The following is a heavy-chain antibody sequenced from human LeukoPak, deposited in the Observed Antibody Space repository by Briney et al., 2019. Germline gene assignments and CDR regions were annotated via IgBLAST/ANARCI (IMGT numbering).Heavy chain of an antibody. Sequence: SETLSLTCIVSGGSISSYFWNWIRQPAGKGLEWIGRIYASGNTNYNPSLKSRVTISLDMSKNQFSLKLSSVTAADTAVYYCASSAYLNYYFDYWGQGTLVTVSS. D-gene: IGHD3-16*01. J-gene: IGHJ4*02. CDR1: GGSISSYF. CDR3: ASSAYLNYYFDY. CDR2: IYASGNT. V-gene: IGHV4-4*07.